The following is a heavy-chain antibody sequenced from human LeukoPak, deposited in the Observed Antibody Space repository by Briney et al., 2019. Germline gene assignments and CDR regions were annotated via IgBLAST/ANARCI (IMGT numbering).Heavy chain of an antibody. CDR1: GFTFSTYW. Sequence: GGSLRLSCAASGFTFSTYWMHWVRQVPGKGLVWVSRVNREGTTSAYADSVKGRFTISGGNDKNTLYLQMNSLRVEDTAVYYCARDVDWILFDYWGQGTLVTVYS. CDR3: ARDVDWILFDY. J-gene: IGHJ4*02. CDR2: VNREGTTS. V-gene: IGHV3-74*01. D-gene: IGHD3/OR15-3a*01.